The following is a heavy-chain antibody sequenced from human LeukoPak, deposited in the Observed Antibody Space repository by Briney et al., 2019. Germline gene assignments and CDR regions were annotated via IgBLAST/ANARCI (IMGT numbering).Heavy chain of an antibody. CDR1: GFSFSSYA. Sequence: GGSLRLSCAASGFSFSSYAMSWVRQAPGMGLEWVSGISGSGGSTYYADSLKGRFTISRDNSKNTLYLQMNNLRAEDTAVYYCAKCARVGWLPIDYWGQGTLVTVSS. V-gene: IGHV3-23*01. D-gene: IGHD6-19*01. CDR3: AKCARVGWLPIDY. J-gene: IGHJ4*02. CDR2: ISGSGGST.